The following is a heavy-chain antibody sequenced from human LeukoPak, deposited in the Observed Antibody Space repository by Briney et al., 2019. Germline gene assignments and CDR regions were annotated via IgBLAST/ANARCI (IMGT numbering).Heavy chain of an antibody. CDR1: GFTFDDYG. CDR3: ARAILGYCSGGSCYSPDY. CDR2: INWNGGST. Sequence: PGGSLRLSCAASGFTFDDYGMSWVRQAPGKGLEWVSGINWNGGSTGYADSVKGRFTISRDNAKNSLYLQMNSLRAEDTALYYCARAILGYCSGGSCYSPDYWGQGTLVTVSS. J-gene: IGHJ4*02. V-gene: IGHV3-20*04. D-gene: IGHD2-15*01.